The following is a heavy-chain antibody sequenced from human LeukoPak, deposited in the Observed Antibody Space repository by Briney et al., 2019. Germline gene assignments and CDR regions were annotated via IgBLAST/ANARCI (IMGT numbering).Heavy chain of an antibody. Sequence: PGGSLRLSCAASGFTFSSYGMHWVRQAPGKGLEWVAVIWYDGSNKYYADSVKGRFTISRDNSKNTLYLQMNSLRAEDTAVYYCAKDPDPKLPSGYFDYWGQGTLVTVSS. CDR2: IWYDGSNK. J-gene: IGHJ4*02. V-gene: IGHV3-30*02. CDR3: AKDPDPKLPSGYFDY. CDR1: GFTFSSYG. D-gene: IGHD2-15*01.